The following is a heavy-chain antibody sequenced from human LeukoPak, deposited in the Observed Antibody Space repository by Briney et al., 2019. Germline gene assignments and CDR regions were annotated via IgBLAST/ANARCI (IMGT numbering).Heavy chain of an antibody. V-gene: IGHV3-11*01. CDR2: ISNSGSTI. CDR1: GFTFSDYY. CDR3: AKGLPATLLDY. D-gene: IGHD2-2*01. J-gene: IGHJ4*02. Sequence: GGSLRLSCAASGFTFSDYYMSWIRQAPGKGLERVSYISNSGSTIYYADSVKGRFTISRDNAKNSLYLQMNSLRAEDTAVYYCAKGLPATLLDYWGQGTLVTVSS.